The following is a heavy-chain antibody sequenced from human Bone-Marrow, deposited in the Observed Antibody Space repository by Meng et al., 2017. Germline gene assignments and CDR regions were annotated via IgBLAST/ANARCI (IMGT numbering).Heavy chain of an antibody. J-gene: IGHJ2*01. CDR3: ASDRSKSSYKSGPTDWYFDL. D-gene: IGHD3-16*02. CDR2: IIPIFGTA. V-gene: IGHV1-69*13. CDR1: GGTFSSYA. Sequence: SVKVSCKASGGTFSSYAISWVRQAPGQGLEWMGGIIPIFGTANYAQKFQGRVTITADESTSTAYMELSSLRSEDTAVYYCASDRSKSSYKSGPTDWYFDLWGRGTLVTVSS.